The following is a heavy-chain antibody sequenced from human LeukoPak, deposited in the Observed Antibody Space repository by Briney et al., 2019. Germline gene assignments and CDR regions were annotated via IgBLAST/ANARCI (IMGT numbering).Heavy chain of an antibody. J-gene: IGHJ3*02. CDR3: ARQEDNWYAFDI. D-gene: IGHD1-1*01. Sequence: ASVKVSCKASGGTFSSYAISWVRQAPGQGLEWMGGIIPIFGTANYAQKFQGRVTITTDESTSTAYMELSSLRSEDTAVYYYARQEDNWYAFDIWGQGTMVTVSS. CDR2: IIPIFGTA. V-gene: IGHV1-69*05. CDR1: GGTFSSYA.